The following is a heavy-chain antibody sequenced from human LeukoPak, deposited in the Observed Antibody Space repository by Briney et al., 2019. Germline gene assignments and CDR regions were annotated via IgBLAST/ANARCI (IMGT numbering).Heavy chain of an antibody. D-gene: IGHD2-2*01. CDR3: VREPVPAAPTNFDY. CDR1: GFTFNSYD. V-gene: IGHV3-30*02. CDR2: IRYDGTIK. Sequence: GGSLRLSCAASGFTFNSYDMHWVRQAPGKGLEWVSYIRYDGTIKYYADSVKGRFTISRDNSKNTLYLQMNSLRAEDTAVYYCVREPVPAAPTNFDYWGQGTLVTVSS. J-gene: IGHJ4*02.